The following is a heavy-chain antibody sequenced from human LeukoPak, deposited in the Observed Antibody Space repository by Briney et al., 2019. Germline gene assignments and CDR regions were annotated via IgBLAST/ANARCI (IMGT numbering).Heavy chain of an antibody. J-gene: IGHJ5*02. V-gene: IGHV4-34*01. CDR3: ARGRLPRNWIDP. Sequence: SETLSLTCAVSGGPFTGYYWNWIRQPPGKGMEWIGEINHGESTTYNPSLKSRVTMSIDTSKNQFSLNLISVTAADTAVYYCARGRLPRNWIDPWGQGTLVTVSS. CDR2: INHGEST. CDR1: GGPFTGYY.